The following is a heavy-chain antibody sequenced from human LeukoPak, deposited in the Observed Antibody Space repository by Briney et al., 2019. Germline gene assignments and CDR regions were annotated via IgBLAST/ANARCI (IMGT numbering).Heavy chain of an antibody. D-gene: IGHD5-12*01. CDR2: IYYSGST. J-gene: IGHJ4*02. V-gene: IGHV4-61*05. Sequence: SETLSLTCSVSGGSISSSSSYWGWIRQPPGKGLEWIGYIYYSGSTNYNPSFKSRLTISVDTSKNQFSLKLTSVTAADTAMYYCAREDIVATPVYWGQGTLVTVSS. CDR1: GGSISSSSSY. CDR3: AREDIVATPVY.